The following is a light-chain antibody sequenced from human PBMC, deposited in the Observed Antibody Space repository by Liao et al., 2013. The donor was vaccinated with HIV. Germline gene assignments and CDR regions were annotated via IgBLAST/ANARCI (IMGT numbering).Light chain of an antibody. CDR1: KLGDKY. Sequence: SYELTQPPSVSVSPGQTASITCSGDKLGDKYACWYQQKPGQSPVLVIYQDSKRPSGIPERFSGSNSGNTATLTISGTRAMDEADYYCQAWDSSPLYVFGTGTKVTVL. J-gene: IGLJ1*01. CDR3: QAWDSSPLYV. V-gene: IGLV3-1*01. CDR2: QDS.